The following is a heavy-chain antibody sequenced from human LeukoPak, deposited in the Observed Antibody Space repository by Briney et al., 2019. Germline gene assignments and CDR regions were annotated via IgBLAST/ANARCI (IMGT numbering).Heavy chain of an antibody. CDR3: AKPRGGDSWAFDF. D-gene: IGHD2-21*02. V-gene: IGHV3-30*18. J-gene: IGHJ3*01. CDR2: ISYDGSNQ. Sequence: GGSLRLSCVASGFTFNNYWMNWVRQAPGKGLEWVAGISYDGSNQYYTDSVKGRFTISRDNSKNTLYLQMNSLRTEDTAVYYCAKPRGGDSWAFDFWGQGTMVTVSS. CDR1: GFTFNNYW.